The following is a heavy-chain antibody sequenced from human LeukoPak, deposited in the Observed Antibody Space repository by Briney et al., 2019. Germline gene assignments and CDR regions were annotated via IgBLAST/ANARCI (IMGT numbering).Heavy chain of an antibody. CDR2: IKQDGSEK. D-gene: IGHD6-13*01. J-gene: IGHJ4*02. Sequence: GGSLKLSCAASGFTFSSYWMSWVRQAPGKGLEWVANIKQDGSEKYYVDSVKGRFTISRDNAKNSLYLQMNSLRAEDTAVYYCARNAYSSSWYATPFDYWGQGTLVTVSS. CDR1: GFTFSSYW. CDR3: ARNAYSSSWYATPFDY. V-gene: IGHV3-7*04.